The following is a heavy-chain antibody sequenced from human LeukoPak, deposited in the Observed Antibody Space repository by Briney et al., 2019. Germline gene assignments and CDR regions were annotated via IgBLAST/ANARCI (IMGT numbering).Heavy chain of an antibody. Sequence: GGSLRLSCAASGYTFTSYYMHWVRQAPGQGLEWMGIINPSGGSTSYAQKFQGRVTMTRDTSTSTVYMELSSLRSEDTAVYYCATQDVFDAFDIWGQGTMVTVSS. D-gene: IGHD2-15*01. CDR3: ATQDVFDAFDI. J-gene: IGHJ3*02. CDR1: GYTFTSYY. CDR2: INPSGGST. V-gene: IGHV1-46*01.